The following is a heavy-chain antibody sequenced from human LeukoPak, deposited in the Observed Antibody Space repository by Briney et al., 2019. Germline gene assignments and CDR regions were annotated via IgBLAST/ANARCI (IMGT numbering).Heavy chain of an antibody. V-gene: IGHV3-20*04. J-gene: IGHJ4*02. Sequence: GGSLRLSCAASGFTFDDYGMSWVRQAPGKGLGLVSGIIWSGGSTGYADSVKGRFTISRDNAKNSLYLQMNSLRAEDTALYYCAGDDYGSGSWSDFWGQGTLVTVSS. CDR2: IIWSGGST. CDR3: AGDDYGSGSWSDF. CDR1: GFTFDDYG. D-gene: IGHD3-10*01.